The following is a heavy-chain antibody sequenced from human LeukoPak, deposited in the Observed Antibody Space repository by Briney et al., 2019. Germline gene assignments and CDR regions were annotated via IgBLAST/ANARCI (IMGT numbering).Heavy chain of an antibody. Sequence: ASVKVSCKPSGYTFTSYDTNWVPHAPGQGLEWMGWMNPNSGNTGYAQKFQGRVTMTRNTSISTAYMELSSLRSEDTAVYYCARRTTKKRADYYYGMGGWGQGTTVTVSS. D-gene: IGHD1-14*01. CDR3: ARRTTKKRADYYYGMGG. CDR1: GYTFTSYD. V-gene: IGHV1-8*01. CDR2: MNPNSGNT. J-gene: IGHJ6*02.